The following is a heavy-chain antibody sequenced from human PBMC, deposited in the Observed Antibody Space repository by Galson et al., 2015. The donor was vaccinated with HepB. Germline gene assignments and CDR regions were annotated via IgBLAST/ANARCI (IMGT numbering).Heavy chain of an antibody. J-gene: IGHJ6*02. CDR2: INPSGGST. Sequence: SVKVSCKASGYTFTSYYMHWVRQAPGQGLEWMGIINPSGGSTSYAQKFQGRVTMTRDTSTSTVYMELSSLRSEDTAVYYCARGSVRFYNYYYYYGMDVWGQGTTVTVSS. D-gene: IGHD3-3*01. CDR3: ARGSVRFYNYYYYYGMDV. V-gene: IGHV1-46*01. CDR1: GYTFTSYY.